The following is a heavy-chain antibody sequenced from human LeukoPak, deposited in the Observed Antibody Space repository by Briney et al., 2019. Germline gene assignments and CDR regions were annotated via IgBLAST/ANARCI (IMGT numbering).Heavy chain of an antibody. Sequence: GGSLRLSCAASGFTFSSYWMSWVRQAPGKGLEWVANIKQDGSEKYYVDSVKGRFTISRDNAKNSLYLQMNSLRAEDTAVYYCARGYYDFWSGYFGYYYYMDVWGKGTTVTVSS. CDR1: GFTFSSYW. V-gene: IGHV3-7*04. CDR3: ARGYYDFWSGYFGYYYYMDV. J-gene: IGHJ6*03. CDR2: IKQDGSEK. D-gene: IGHD3-3*01.